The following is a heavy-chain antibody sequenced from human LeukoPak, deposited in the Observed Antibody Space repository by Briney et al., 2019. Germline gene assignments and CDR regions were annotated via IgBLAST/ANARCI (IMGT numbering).Heavy chain of an antibody. CDR3: ARVYYSSSYNYWYFDL. J-gene: IGHJ2*01. CDR2: IYDSGST. CDR1: GASISGSGYY. D-gene: IGHD6-13*01. Sequence: SETLSLTCTVSGASISGSGYYWGWIRQPPGKGLEWIGNIYDSGSTYYNPSLKSRVTISVDTSKNQFSLKLSSVTAADTAVYYCARVYYSSSYNYWYFDLWGRGTLVTVSS. V-gene: IGHV4-39*07.